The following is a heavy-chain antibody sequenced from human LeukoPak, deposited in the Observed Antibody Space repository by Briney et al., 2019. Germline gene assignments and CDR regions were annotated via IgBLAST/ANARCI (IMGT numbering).Heavy chain of an antibody. V-gene: IGHV3-7*01. CDR3: ARDKRAAETPYNWFDP. CDR2: IKQDGSET. Sequence: PGGSLRLSCVASGFTFTTYYMSWVRQAPGKGLEWVANIKQDGSETHYVDSVNGRFTISRDNAKNSLYLQMNSLRAEDTAVYYCARDKRAAETPYNWFDPWGQGTLATVSS. J-gene: IGHJ5*02. CDR1: GFTFTTYY. D-gene: IGHD2-15*01.